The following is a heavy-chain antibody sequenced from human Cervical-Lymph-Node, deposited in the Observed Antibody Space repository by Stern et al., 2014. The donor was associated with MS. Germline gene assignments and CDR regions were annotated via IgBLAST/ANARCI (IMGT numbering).Heavy chain of an antibody. Sequence: VQLEESGAEVKKPGSSVKVSCKASGGTFSSYAISWVRQAPGQGLEWMGVIIPIFGTANYAQKFQGRVTLTADESTSTAYMELSSLRSEDTAVYYCARESYGDYEGVDYWGQGTLVTVSS. CDR1: GGTFSSYA. D-gene: IGHD4-17*01. CDR3: ARESYGDYEGVDY. V-gene: IGHV1-69*01. CDR2: IIPIFGTA. J-gene: IGHJ4*02.